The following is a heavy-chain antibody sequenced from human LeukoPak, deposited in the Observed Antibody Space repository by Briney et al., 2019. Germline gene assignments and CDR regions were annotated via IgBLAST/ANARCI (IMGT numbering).Heavy chain of an antibody. CDR1: GDSLSSSSYY. CDR2: IYYDGST. J-gene: IGHJ4*02. Sequence: PSETLSLTCSISGDSLSSSSYYWGWIRQPPGMGLEWIGNIYYDGSTYYNSSLKGRVTISVDTSKNQFSLKLSSVTAADTAVYYCARGSRGYSGYAEWGQGTLVTVSS. V-gene: IGHV4-39*01. CDR3: ARGSRGYSGYAE. D-gene: IGHD5-12*01.